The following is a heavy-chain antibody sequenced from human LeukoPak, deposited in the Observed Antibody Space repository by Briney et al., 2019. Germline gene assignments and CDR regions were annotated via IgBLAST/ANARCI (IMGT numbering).Heavy chain of an antibody. D-gene: IGHD2-8*01. J-gene: IGHJ3*02. CDR3: AKDQAYCTNGVCYTRVVDAFDI. CDR2: IRYDGSNK. Sequence: GGSLRLSCAASGFTFSSYGMHWVRQAPGKGLEWVAFIRYDGSNKYYADSVKGRFTISRDNSKNTLYLQMNSLRAEDTAVYYCAKDQAYCTNGVCYTRVVDAFDIWGQGTMVTVSS. CDR1: GFTFSSYG. V-gene: IGHV3-30*02.